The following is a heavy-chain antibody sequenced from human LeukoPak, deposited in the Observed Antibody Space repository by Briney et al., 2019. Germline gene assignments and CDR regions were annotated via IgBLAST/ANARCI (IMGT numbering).Heavy chain of an antibody. CDR3: AKDIPDSSGTAFDY. Sequence: GGSLRLSCAASGFTFSSYGMHWVRQAPGKGLEWVAFIRYDGSNKYYADSVKGRFTISRDNSKNTLYLQMNSLRAEDTAVYYCAKDIPDSSGTAFDYWGQGTLVTVSS. CDR2: IRYDGSNK. J-gene: IGHJ4*02. CDR1: GFTFSSYG. V-gene: IGHV3-30*02. D-gene: IGHD3-22*01.